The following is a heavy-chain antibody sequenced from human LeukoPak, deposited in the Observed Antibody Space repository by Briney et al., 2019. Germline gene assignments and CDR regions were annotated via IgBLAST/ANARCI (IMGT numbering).Heavy chain of an antibody. V-gene: IGHV4-38-2*02. CDR3: ARVGTSIAALGRFDP. CDR2: MYHNSGAT. CDR1: GYSITTGYY. J-gene: IGHJ5*02. Sequence: SETLSLTCTVSGYSITTGYYWAWIRQPPGKGPEWIGSMYHNSGATFYSPSLKSRVTISVDTSKNQFSLRLTSVTPADTAVYYCARVGTSIAALGRFDPWGQGTLVTVSS. D-gene: IGHD6-6*01.